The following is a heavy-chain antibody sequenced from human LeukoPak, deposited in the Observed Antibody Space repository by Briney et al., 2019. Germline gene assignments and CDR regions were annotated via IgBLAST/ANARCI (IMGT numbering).Heavy chain of an antibody. J-gene: IGHJ4*02. D-gene: IGHD3-3*01. CDR2: IRGNGGGT. Sequence: QPGGSLRLPCVGAGFTFSRFAVTWVRQAPGQGLEWVSTIRGNGGGTHYAESLRGRFTLSRDNSKSTVYLQMNSLRAEDTAIYYCSRGQEVDDGVLESWGRGTLVTVSS. CDR1: GFTFSRFA. CDR3: SRGQEVDDGVLES. V-gene: IGHV3-23*01.